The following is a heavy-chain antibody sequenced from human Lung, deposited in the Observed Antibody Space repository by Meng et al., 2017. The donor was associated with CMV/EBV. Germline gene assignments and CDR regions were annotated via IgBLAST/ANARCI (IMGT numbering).Heavy chain of an antibody. CDR2: INHSGST. J-gene: IGHJ4*02. CDR3: ARGFLSFVRVFDY. V-gene: IGHV4-34*01. D-gene: IGHD2/OR15-2a*01. Sequence: GHHQRWGAGWLKPSETLSLTCAVYGGSFSGYYWSWIRQPPGKGLEWIGEINHSGSTNYNPSLKSRVTISVDTSKNQFSLKLSSVTAADTAVYYCARGFLSFVRVFDYWGQGTLVTVSS. CDR1: GGSFSGYY.